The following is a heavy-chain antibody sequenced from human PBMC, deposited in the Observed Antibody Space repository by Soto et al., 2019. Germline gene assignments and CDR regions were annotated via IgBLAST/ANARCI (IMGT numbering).Heavy chain of an antibody. Sequence: QVQLVESGGGVVQPGRSLRLSCAASGFTFSSYGMHGVRQAPGKGLERVAVIWYDGSNKYYADSVKGRFTISRDNSKNTLYLQMNSLRAEDTAVYYCARGEEQWLVLGVYYYYVMDVWGQGTTVTVSS. CDR2: IWYDGSNK. D-gene: IGHD6-19*01. CDR1: GFTFSSYG. J-gene: IGHJ6*02. V-gene: IGHV3-33*01. CDR3: ARGEEQWLVLGVYYYYVMDV.